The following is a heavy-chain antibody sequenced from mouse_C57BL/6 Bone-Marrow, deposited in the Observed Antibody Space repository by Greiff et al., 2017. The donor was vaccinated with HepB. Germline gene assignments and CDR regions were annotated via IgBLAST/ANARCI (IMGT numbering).Heavy chain of an antibody. J-gene: IGHJ4*01. CDR2: ISNGGGST. Sequence: EVQLVESGGGLVQPGGSLKLSCAASGFTFSDYYMYWVRQTPEKRLEWVAYISNGGGSTYYPDTVKGRFTISRDNAKNTLYLQMSRLKSEDTAMYYCARLTTVVATYYYAMDYWGQGTSVTVSS. CDR3: ARLTTVVATYYYAMDY. D-gene: IGHD1-1*01. V-gene: IGHV5-12*01. CDR1: GFTFSDYY.